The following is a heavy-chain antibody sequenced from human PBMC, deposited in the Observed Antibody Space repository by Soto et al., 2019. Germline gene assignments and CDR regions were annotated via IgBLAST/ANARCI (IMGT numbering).Heavy chain of an antibody. V-gene: IGHV3-23*01. CDR1: GFTFSSYA. J-gene: IGHJ4*02. CDR3: AKGGGYGDYVGY. Sequence: EVQLLESGGGLVQPGGSLRLSCAAFGFTFSSYAMSWVRQAPGKGLEWVSAISGSGGSTYYADSVKGRFTISRDNSKNTLYLQMNSLRAEDTAVYYCAKGGGYGDYVGYWGQGTLVTVSS. D-gene: IGHD5-18*01. CDR2: ISGSGGST.